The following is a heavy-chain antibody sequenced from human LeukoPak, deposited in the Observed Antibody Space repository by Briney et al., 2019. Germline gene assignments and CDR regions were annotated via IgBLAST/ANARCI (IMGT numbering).Heavy chain of an antibody. CDR3: ARDSYPGWFDP. D-gene: IGHD3-16*01. V-gene: IGHV1-8*02. CDR2: MNPNSGNT. Sequence: ASVKVSCKASGYTFTSYDINWVRQATGQGLEWMGWMNPNSGNTGYAQKLQGRVTMTTDTSTSTAYMELRSLRSDDTAVYYCARDSYPGWFDPWGQGTLVTVSS. J-gene: IGHJ5*02. CDR1: GYTFTSYD.